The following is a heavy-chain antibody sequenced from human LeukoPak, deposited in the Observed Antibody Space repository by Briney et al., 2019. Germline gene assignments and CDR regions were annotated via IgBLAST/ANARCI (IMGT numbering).Heavy chain of an antibody. D-gene: IGHD6-19*01. CDR3: ARDWEQWLPSP. CDR2: INTPGNI. Sequence: PSETLSLTCDVYGGSFSSYYWTWIRRPPGKGLEWIGEINTPGNINYNPSLKSRVTISVDTSKNQFSLRLRSVTAADTAVYYCARDWEQWLPSPWGQGNPVSVSS. V-gene: IGHV4-34*01. J-gene: IGHJ5*02. CDR1: GGSFSSYY.